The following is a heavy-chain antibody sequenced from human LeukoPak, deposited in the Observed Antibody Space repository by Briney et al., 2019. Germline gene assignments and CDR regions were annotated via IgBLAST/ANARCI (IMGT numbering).Heavy chain of an antibody. CDR1: GGSISSGGYS. D-gene: IGHD2-2*01. CDR3: ARELVVPAAISHYYYYYMDV. CDR2: IYHSGST. V-gene: IGHV4-30-2*03. J-gene: IGHJ6*03. Sequence: KPSQTLSLTCAVSGGSISSGGYSWTWIRQPPGKGLEWIGSIYHSGSTYYNPSLKSRVTISVDTSKNQFSLKMSSVTAADTAVYYCARELVVPAAISHYYYYYMDVWGKGTTVTISS.